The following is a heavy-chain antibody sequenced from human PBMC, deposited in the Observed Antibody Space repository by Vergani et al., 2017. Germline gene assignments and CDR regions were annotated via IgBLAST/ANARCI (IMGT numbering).Heavy chain of an antibody. J-gene: IGHJ4*02. Sequence: QVQLVQSGAEVKKPGASVKVSCKASGYTFTSYYMHWVRQAPGQGLEWMGIINPSGGSTSYAQKFQGRVTMTRDTSTSTVYMELSSLRSEDTAVYYCARGGYDFWSGYYPDYRGQGTLVTVSS. CDR2: INPSGGST. V-gene: IGHV1-46*03. D-gene: IGHD3-3*01. CDR3: ARGGYDFWSGYYPDY. CDR1: GYTFTSYY.